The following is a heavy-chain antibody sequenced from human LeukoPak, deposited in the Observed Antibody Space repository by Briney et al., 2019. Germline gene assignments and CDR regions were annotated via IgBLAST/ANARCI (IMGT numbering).Heavy chain of an antibody. Sequence: SETLSLTCTVSGGSISSGDYYWSWIRQPPGTGLEWIGYIYYSGSTYYNPSLKSRVTISVDTSKNQFSLKLSSVTAADTAVYYCARVISQTDYDILTGYRFGYWGQGTLVTVSS. CDR1: GGSISSGDYY. CDR2: IYYSGST. V-gene: IGHV4-30-4*01. D-gene: IGHD3-9*01. J-gene: IGHJ4*02. CDR3: ARVISQTDYDILTGYRFGY.